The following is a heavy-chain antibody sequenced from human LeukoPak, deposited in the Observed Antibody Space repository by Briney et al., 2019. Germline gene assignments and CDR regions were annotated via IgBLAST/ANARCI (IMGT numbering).Heavy chain of an antibody. CDR1: GFTVSSNY. D-gene: IGHD6-6*01. CDR3: AKALSIAARPGAFDI. V-gene: IGHV3-23*01. J-gene: IGHJ3*02. CDR2: ISGSGGST. Sequence: PGGSLRLSCAASGFTVSSNYMSWVRQAPGKGLEWVSAISGSGGSTYYADSVKGRFTISRDNSKNTLYLQMNSLRAEDTAVYYCAKALSIAARPGAFDIWGQGTMVTVSS.